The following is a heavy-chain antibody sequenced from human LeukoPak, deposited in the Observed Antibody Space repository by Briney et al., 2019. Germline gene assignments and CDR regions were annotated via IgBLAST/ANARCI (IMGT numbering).Heavy chain of an antibody. CDR3: AKPGDSSGWTS. V-gene: IGHV3-30*18. Sequence: PGRSLRLSCAASGFTFSSYGMHWVRQAPGKGLEWVAVISYDGSNKYYAGSVKGRFTISRDNSKNTLYLQMNSLRAEDTAVYYCAKPGDSSGWTSWGQGTLVTVSS. D-gene: IGHD6-19*01. CDR1: GFTFSSYG. J-gene: IGHJ4*02. CDR2: ISYDGSNK.